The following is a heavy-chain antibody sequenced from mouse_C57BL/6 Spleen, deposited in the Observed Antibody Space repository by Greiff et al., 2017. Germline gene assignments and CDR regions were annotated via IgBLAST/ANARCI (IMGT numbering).Heavy chain of an antibody. V-gene: IGHV3-6*01. J-gene: IGHJ4*01. CDR2: ISYDGSN. CDR1: GYSITSGYY. CDR3: ARENGARAMDY. Sequence: EVKLQESGPGLVKPSQSLSLTCSVTGYSITSGYYWNWIRQFPGNKLEWMGYISYDGSNNYNPSLKNRISITRDTSKNQFFLKLNSVTTEDTATDYCARENGARAMDYWGQGTSVTVSS.